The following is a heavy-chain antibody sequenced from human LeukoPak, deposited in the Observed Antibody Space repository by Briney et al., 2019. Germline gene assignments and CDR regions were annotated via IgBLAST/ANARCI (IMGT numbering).Heavy chain of an antibody. Sequence: GGSLRLSCAASGFTFSSYWMSWVRQAPGKGLEWVANIKPDGSEKYFVDSVKGRFTISRDNANNALYLQMYTLTDDDTATYYCARDGQPIIYYDVGGYYVKWFDSWGQGTLVTVSS. CDR2: IKPDGSEK. CDR1: GFTFSSYW. V-gene: IGHV3-7*01. CDR3: ARDGQPIIYYDVGGYYVKWFDS. D-gene: IGHD3-22*01. J-gene: IGHJ5*01.